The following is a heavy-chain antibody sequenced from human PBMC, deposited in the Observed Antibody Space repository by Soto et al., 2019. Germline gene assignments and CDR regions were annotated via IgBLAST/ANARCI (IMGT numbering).Heavy chain of an antibody. D-gene: IGHD3-16*01. J-gene: IGHJ6*02. Sequence: GEALKLSCKGSWYIFTRYWISRVRQMPGEGLEWMGMIDPSDSYTNYSPSFQCHVTISADKYISTAYMQWSSLNASDTAMYYCATFYPRDMKGSGATFDYYCTDVWVQGTIVTVSS. CDR2: IDPSDSYT. CDR3: ATFYPRDMKGSGATFDYYCTDV. V-gene: IGHV5-10-1*01. CDR1: WYIFTRYW.